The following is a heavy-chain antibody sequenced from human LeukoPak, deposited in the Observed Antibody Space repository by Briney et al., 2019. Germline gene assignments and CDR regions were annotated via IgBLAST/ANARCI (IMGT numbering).Heavy chain of an antibody. CDR2: ISNVGGSK. Sequence: TGRSLRLSCAASGFTFSDYAIHWVRQAPGKGLEWVSVISNVGGSKHYADSVKGRFTISRDNSKNTLLLQMNSLRPEDTAVYYCARAGGSSWGTLAKPYYYYYGMDVWGQGTTVTVSS. D-gene: IGHD6-13*01. J-gene: IGHJ6*02. V-gene: IGHV3-30-3*01. CDR3: ARAGGSSWGTLAKPYYYYYGMDV. CDR1: GFTFSDYA.